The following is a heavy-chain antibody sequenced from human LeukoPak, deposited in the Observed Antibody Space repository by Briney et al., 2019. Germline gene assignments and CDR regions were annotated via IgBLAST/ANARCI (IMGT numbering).Heavy chain of an antibody. J-gene: IGHJ2*01. CDR3: ARPIWGYWYFDL. CDR2: INWNGGST. D-gene: IGHD3-16*01. CDR1: GFTFDDYG. Sequence: PGGSLRLSCAASGFTFDDYGMSWVRQAPGKGLEWVSGINWNGGSTGYADSVKGRFTISRDNAKNSLYLQMNSLRAEDTALYHCARPIWGYWYFDLWGRGTLVTVSS. V-gene: IGHV3-20*01.